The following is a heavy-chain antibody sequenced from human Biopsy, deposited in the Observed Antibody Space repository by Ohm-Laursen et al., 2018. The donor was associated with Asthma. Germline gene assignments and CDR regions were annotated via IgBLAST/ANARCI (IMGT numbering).Heavy chain of an antibody. J-gene: IGHJ4*02. CDR2: INSVFGTT. V-gene: IGHV1-69*01. CDR3: AQKAGSCISRTCYSLDF. CDR1: GGTFNTYV. Sequence: AASVKVSCKSLGGTFNTYVIGWARQAPGQGLEWMGGINSVFGTTTYPQKFQDRVTITADDSTSTVYMELSSLRSEDTAVYYCAQKAGSCISRTCYSLDFWGQGTLVTVSS. D-gene: IGHD2-2*01.